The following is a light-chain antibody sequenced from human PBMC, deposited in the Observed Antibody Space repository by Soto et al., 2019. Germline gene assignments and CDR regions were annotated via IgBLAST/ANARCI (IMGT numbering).Light chain of an antibody. CDR2: KAS. V-gene: IGKV1-5*03. Sequence: DIPTTQSPSTLSASVGDTVTITCRASQSLDTWFAWHPQXPGRAPKILISKASISESGVPSRFSGSGSGTDFTLTINGLQPDDFAIYYCQQYISYRAFGQGTKVDIK. J-gene: IGKJ1*01. CDR1: QSLDTW. CDR3: QQYISYRA.